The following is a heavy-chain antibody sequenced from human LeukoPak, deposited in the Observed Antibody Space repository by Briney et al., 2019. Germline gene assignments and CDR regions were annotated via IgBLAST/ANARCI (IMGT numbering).Heavy chain of an antibody. D-gene: IGHD2-2*01. J-gene: IGHJ4*02. Sequence: ASVKVSCKASGYTFTSYGFSWVRQAPGQGLEWMAWISADKVNTNYAQKLQGRVTMSADTSTSTAYMELRSLRSDDTAVYYCARAGIVVVPAAIGIIDYWGQGTLVTVSS. CDR2: ISADKVNT. V-gene: IGHV1-18*01. CDR3: ARAGIVVVPAAIGIIDY. CDR1: GYTFTSYG.